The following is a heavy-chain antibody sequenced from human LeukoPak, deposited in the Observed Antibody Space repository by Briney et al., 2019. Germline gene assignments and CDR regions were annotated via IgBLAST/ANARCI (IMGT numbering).Heavy chain of an antibody. CDR3: ARGAYGDK. J-gene: IGHJ4*02. D-gene: IGHD4-17*01. Sequence: ASVKVSCEASGYTLTSYGINWMRQAPGQGLEWMGWISTQSGNTNYAQKVQGRLTLTTDRSTNTAYMELRSPRSDDTAVYYCARGAYGDKWGQGTMVTVSS. CDR1: GYTLTSYG. V-gene: IGHV1-18*01. CDR2: ISTQSGNT.